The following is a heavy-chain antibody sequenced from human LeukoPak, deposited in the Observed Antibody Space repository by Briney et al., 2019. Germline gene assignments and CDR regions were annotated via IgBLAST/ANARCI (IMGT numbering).Heavy chain of an antibody. CDR1: GGSFSGYY. V-gene: IGHV4-34*01. D-gene: IGHD3-3*01. CDR3: ARGGTYYDFWSGYYFDY. CDR2: INHSGST. J-gene: IGHJ4*02. Sequence: SETLSLTCAVYGGSFSGYYWSWIRQPPGEGLEWIGEINHSGSTNYNPSLKSRVTISVDTSKNQFSLKLSSVTAADTAVYYCARGGTYYDFWSGYYFDYWGQGTLVTVSS.